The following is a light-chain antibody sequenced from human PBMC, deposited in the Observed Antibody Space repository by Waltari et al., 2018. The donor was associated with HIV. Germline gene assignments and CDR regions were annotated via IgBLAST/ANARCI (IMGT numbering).Light chain of an antibody. CDR1: QSTSRW. V-gene: IGKV1-5*03. Sequence: DIQMTQSPSTLSASVGDRVTITCRASQSTSRWLAWYQQKPGKAPKLLISRVSNLESGVPSRFSGSGSGTEFTLTISSLQPDDFAVYYCQKYNNYLFTFGPGTKVDIK. CDR2: RVS. J-gene: IGKJ3*01. CDR3: QKYNNYLFT.